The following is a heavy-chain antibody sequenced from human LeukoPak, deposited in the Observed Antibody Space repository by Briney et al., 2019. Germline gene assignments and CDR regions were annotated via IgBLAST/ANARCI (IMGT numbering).Heavy chain of an antibody. V-gene: IGHV1-46*01. J-gene: IGHJ4*02. CDR1: GYTFTNYY. D-gene: IGHD2-21*02. Sequence: ASVNVSCKPSGYTFTNYYMHWLRQAPRQGRAWMGIINPSGGSTHHAHKFQGRVTITRDTSTSTVYMELSGLGSEDTGVYYCARGGFSSVVVTAIPPNYWGQGTLVTVSS. CDR3: ARGGFSSVVVTAIPPNY. CDR2: INPSGGST.